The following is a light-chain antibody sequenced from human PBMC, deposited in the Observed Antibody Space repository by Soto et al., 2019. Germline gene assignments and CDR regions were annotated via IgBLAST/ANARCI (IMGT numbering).Light chain of an antibody. Sequence: ENVLTQSPGTLSLSPGESATLSCRASQNVARNYLAWFQQRPGQAPRLLIYDASTRATGIPDRFSGSGSGTDFTLTISRLEPEDFAVYFCHRYDGSPPFTFGPGTKVDF. CDR1: QNVARNY. CDR2: DAS. CDR3: HRYDGSPPFT. V-gene: IGKV3-20*01. J-gene: IGKJ3*01.